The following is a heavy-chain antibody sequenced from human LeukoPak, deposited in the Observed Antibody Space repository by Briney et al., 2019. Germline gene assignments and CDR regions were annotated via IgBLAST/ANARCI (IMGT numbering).Heavy chain of an antibody. Sequence: ASVKVSCKASGYTFTGYYMHWVRQAPGQGLEWMGRINPNSGGTNYAQKFQGRVTMTRDTSISTAYMELSRLRSDDTAVYYCAGLTAMVSDYFDYWGQGTLVTVSS. D-gene: IGHD5-18*01. J-gene: IGHJ4*02. CDR1: GYTFTGYY. CDR2: INPNSGGT. CDR3: AGLTAMVSDYFDY. V-gene: IGHV1-2*06.